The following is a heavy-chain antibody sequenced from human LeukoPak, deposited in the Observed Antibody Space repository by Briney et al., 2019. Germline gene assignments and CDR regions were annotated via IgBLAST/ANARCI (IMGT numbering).Heavy chain of an antibody. CDR3: ARELTGPIRGYFDY. CDR1: GGSISNIHYY. Sequence: PSETLSLTCTISGGSISNIHYYWTWIRQPPGKGLEWIGYIYHSGSTYYNPSLKSRVTISVDRSKNQFSLKLSSVTAADTAVYYCARELTGPIRGYFDYWGQGTLVTVSS. V-gene: IGHV4-30-2*01. J-gene: IGHJ4*02. D-gene: IGHD3-9*01. CDR2: IYHSGST.